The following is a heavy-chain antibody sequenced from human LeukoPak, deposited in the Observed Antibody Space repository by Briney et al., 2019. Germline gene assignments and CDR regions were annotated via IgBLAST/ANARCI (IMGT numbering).Heavy chain of an antibody. Sequence: SETLSLTCTVSGGSISSGDYYWSWIRQHPGKGLEWNGYIYHSGSTYYNPSLRSRVTISVDTSENQFSLKLTSVTAADTAVYYCARGSGYYYFNYWGQGTLVTVSS. V-gene: IGHV4-31*03. D-gene: IGHD3-22*01. J-gene: IGHJ4*02. CDR2: IYHSGST. CDR1: GGSISSGDYY. CDR3: ARGSGYYYFNY.